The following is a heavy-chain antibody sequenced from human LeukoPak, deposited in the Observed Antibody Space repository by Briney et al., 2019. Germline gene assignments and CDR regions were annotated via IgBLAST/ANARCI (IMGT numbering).Heavy chain of an antibody. CDR2: IYDSGST. Sequence: PSETLSLTCTVSGGSISSNSYYWSWIRQPPGKGLKWVGNIYDSGSTYYNPSLKSRVTISVDTSKNQFSLKLSSVTAADTAVYYCARHYYVWGIGRDYWGQGILVTVSS. CDR3: ARHYYVWGIGRDY. D-gene: IGHD3-16*01. CDR1: GGSISSNSYY. V-gene: IGHV4-39*01. J-gene: IGHJ4*02.